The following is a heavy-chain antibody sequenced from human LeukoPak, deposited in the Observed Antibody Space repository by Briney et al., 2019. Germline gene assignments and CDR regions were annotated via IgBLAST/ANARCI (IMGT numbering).Heavy chain of an antibody. CDR3: AKDPPANLYNWFDP. CDR2: ISGSGGST. J-gene: IGHJ5*02. Sequence: PGGSLRLSCAASGFTFSSYAVIWVRQAPGKALEWVSAISGSGGSTYYADSVKGRFTISRDNSKNTLYLQMNSLRAEDTAVYYCAKDPPANLYNWFDPWGQGTLVTVSS. CDR1: GFTFSSYA. D-gene: IGHD4/OR15-4a*01. V-gene: IGHV3-23*01.